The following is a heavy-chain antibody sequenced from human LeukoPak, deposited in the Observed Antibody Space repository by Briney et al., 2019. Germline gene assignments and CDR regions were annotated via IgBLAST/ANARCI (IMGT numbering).Heavy chain of an antibody. CDR3: AREESLGIAAAGLFDY. D-gene: IGHD6-13*01. CDR1: GFTFSSYS. V-gene: IGHV3-21*01. Sequence: GGSLRLSCAASGFTFSSYSMNWVRQAPGKGLEWVSSISSSSSYIYYAVSVKGRFTISRDNAKNSLYLQMNSLRAEDTAVYYCAREESLGIAAAGLFDYWGQGTLVTVSS. J-gene: IGHJ4*02. CDR2: ISSSSSYI.